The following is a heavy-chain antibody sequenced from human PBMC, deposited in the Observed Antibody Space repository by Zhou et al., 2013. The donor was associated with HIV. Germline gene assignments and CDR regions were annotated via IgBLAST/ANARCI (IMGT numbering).Heavy chain of an antibody. Sequence: QVQLVQSGAEVKKPGASVKVSCKASGYTFTDYYIYWVRQAPGQGLEWMGWINPKSGGTNYAQDFQGRLTMTRDTSITTVYMELKRLTSEDTAMYFCARSGFPLEPNTMVRGLGGSIYYYGMDVWGQGTTVTVSS. J-gene: IGHJ6*02. V-gene: IGHV1-2*02. CDR3: ARSGFPLEPNTMVRGLGGSIYYYGMDV. D-gene: IGHD3-10*01. CDR1: GYTFTDYY. CDR2: INPKSGGT.